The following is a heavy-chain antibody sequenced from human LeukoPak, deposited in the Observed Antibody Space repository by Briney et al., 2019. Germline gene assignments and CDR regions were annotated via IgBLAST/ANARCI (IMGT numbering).Heavy chain of an antibody. CDR3: AREGSGWPDAFDI. Sequence: GGSLRLSCAASGFTFSRHGMHWVRQAPGKGLEWVSSISSSSSYIYYADSVKGRFTISRDNAKNSLYLQMNSLRAEDTAVYYCAREGSGWPDAFDIWGQGTMVTVSS. D-gene: IGHD6-19*01. CDR1: GFTFSRHG. CDR2: ISSSSSYI. V-gene: IGHV3-21*01. J-gene: IGHJ3*02.